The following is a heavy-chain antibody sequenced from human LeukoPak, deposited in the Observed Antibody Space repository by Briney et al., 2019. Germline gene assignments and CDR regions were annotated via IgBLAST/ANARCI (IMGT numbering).Heavy chain of an antibody. V-gene: IGHV3-66*01. Sequence: GGSVSLPCSPWVFPEKRIYMRGPPGSREGGGVWVSVIYSGGSTYYADSVKGRFTISRDNSKNTLYLQMNSLRAEDTAVYYCARADYGDYFDYWGQGTLVTVSS. CDR1: VFPEKRIY. D-gene: IGHD3-16*01. CDR2: IYSGGST. CDR3: ARADYGDYFDY. J-gene: IGHJ4*02.